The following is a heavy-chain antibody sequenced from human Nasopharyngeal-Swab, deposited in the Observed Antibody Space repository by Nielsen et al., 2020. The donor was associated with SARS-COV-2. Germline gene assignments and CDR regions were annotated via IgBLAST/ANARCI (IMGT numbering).Heavy chain of an antibody. J-gene: IGHJ3*02. CDR1: GGSFSGYY. V-gene: IGHV4-34*01. D-gene: IGHD2-2*02. Sequence: SKTLSLTCAVYGGSFSGYYWSWIRQPPGKGLEWIGEINHSGSTNYNPSLKSRVTISVDTSKNQFSLKLSSVTAADTAVYYCARGLYSFDIWGQGTMVTVSS. CDR3: ARGLYSFDI. CDR2: INHSGST.